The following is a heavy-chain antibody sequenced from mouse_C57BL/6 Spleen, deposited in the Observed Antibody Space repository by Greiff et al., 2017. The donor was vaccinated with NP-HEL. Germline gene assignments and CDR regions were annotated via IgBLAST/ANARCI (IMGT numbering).Heavy chain of an antibody. D-gene: IGHD2-4*01. Sequence: EVHLVESGAELVKPGASVKLSCTASGFNIKDYYMHWVKQRTEQGLEWIGRIDPEDGETKYAPKFQGTATITADTSSNTAYLQLSSLTSEDTAVYYCAFSMITTGYYAMDYWGQGTSVTVSS. CDR2: IDPEDGET. CDR3: AFSMITTGYYAMDY. V-gene: IGHV14-2*01. CDR1: GFNIKDYY. J-gene: IGHJ4*01.